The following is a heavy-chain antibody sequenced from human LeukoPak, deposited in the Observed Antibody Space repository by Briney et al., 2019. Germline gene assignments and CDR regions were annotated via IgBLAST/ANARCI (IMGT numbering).Heavy chain of an antibody. Sequence: SETLSLTCTVSGGSISSYYWSWIRQPPGKGLEWIGYIYYSGSTNYNPSLKIRVTISVDTSKNQFSLKLSSVTAADTAVYYCARDGEMATTTYNWFDPWGQGTLVTVSS. J-gene: IGHJ5*02. CDR1: GGSISSYY. D-gene: IGHD5-24*01. CDR2: IYYSGST. V-gene: IGHV4-59*01. CDR3: ARDGEMATTTYNWFDP.